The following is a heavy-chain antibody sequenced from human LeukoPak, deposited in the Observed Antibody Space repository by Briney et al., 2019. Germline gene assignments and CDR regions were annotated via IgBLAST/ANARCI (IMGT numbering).Heavy chain of an antibody. CDR2: INSNGGTT. D-gene: IGHD6-19*01. J-gene: IGHJ4*02. Sequence: PGGSLRLSCSASGFTFSSYAMHWVRQAPGKGLEYVSAINSNGGTTYYSDSVKGRFTISRDNSKNTLYLQMSSLRAEDTAVYYCVKDPIPYSSGWPTFDYWGQGTLVTVSS. V-gene: IGHV3-64D*09. CDR3: VKDPIPYSSGWPTFDY. CDR1: GFTFSSYA.